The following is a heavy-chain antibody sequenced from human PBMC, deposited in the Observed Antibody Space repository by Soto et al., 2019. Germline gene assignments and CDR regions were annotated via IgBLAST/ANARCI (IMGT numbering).Heavy chain of an antibody. J-gene: IGHJ4*02. CDR2: ISGSGGTT. D-gene: IGHD2-2*01. CDR3: ARDVPSHIVVLPAALDY. V-gene: IGHV3-23*01. Sequence: EVQLLESGGGLVQPGGSLRLSCAASGFTFSNYAMSWVRQAPGKGLEWVSVISGSGGTTYYADSVKGRFTMSRDNSKNTMYLQMSSLRAEDTAVYHCARDVPSHIVVLPAALDYWGQGTPVTVSS. CDR1: GFTFSNYA.